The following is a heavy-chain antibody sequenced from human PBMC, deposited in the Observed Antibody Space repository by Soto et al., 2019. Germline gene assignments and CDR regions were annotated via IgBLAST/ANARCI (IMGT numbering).Heavy chain of an antibody. CDR1: GFSLTTSGMG. CDR3: AHSFDILTGHFHFDY. J-gene: IGHJ4*02. CDR2: IFWDDDK. V-gene: IGHV2-5*02. Sequence: QITLKESGPTLVKPTQTLTLTCTFSGFSLTTSGMGVGSIRQPPGKALEWLALIFWDDDKRYSPSLKNRVTITKDTSKHQVVLTMTNVDPVDTATYYCAHSFDILTGHFHFDYWGQGTLVTVSS. D-gene: IGHD3-9*01.